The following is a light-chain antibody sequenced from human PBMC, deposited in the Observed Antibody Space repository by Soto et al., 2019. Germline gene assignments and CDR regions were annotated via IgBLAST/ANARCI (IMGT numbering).Light chain of an antibody. J-gene: IGKJ2*01. V-gene: IGKV3-15*01. CDR3: QQYGDWQPET. CDR2: GAS. CDR1: QSVSRN. Sequence: EVVLTQSPATLSVSPGDRATLSCRASQSVSRNLAWYQQKPGQAPRLLIYGASTRATGVPARFSGSGSATEFTLSISSLQSEDVAVYYCQQYGDWQPETFGQGNKLEI.